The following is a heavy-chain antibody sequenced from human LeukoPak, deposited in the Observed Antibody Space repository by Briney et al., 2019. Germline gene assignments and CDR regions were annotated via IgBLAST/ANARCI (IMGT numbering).Heavy chain of an antibody. V-gene: IGHV4-61*02. D-gene: IGHD6-19*01. CDR1: GGSISSGSYY. Sequence: ASETLSLTCTVSGGSISSGSYYWNWIRQPAGKGLEWIGRIYNSGNSNYNPSLRSRVTISVDTSKNQFSLNLTSVTAADTAVYYCARYEAVAGVFDYWGQGTLVTVSS. CDR2: IYNSGNS. CDR3: ARYEAVAGVFDY. J-gene: IGHJ4*02.